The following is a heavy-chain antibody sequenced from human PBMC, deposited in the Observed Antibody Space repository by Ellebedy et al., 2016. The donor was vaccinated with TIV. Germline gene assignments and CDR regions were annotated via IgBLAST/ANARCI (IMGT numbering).Heavy chain of an antibody. CDR1: GFTFTTSG. CDR2: IQFDGNTK. D-gene: IGHD3-22*01. CDR3: AREGNVRVVGTFDH. J-gene: IGHJ4*02. Sequence: GESLKISXAASGFTFTTSGMHWVRQAPGKGLEWVAFIQFDGNTKYFADSVRGRFSISRDNSENIVFLQMNSLRAEDTAVYYCAREGNVRVVGTFDHWGQGTLVTVSS. V-gene: IGHV3-30*02.